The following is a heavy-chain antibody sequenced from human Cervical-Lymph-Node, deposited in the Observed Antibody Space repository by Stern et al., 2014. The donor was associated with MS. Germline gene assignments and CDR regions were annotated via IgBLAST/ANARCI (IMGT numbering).Heavy chain of an antibody. CDR3: ARDRGDGYNRFFDY. Sequence: VQLLESGAEVKTPGSSVKVSCKASGSTFSNYAISWGRQAPGQGLEWMGGIIPMSGTANYAQNFRGRVTITADKSTSTAFMELSSLRFEDTAVYYCARDRGDGYNRFFDYWGQGTLVTVSA. V-gene: IGHV1-69*06. J-gene: IGHJ4*02. D-gene: IGHD5-24*01. CDR2: IIPMSGTA. CDR1: GSTFSNYA.